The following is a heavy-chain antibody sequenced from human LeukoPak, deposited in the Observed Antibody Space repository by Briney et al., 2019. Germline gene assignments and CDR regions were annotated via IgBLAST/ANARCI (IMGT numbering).Heavy chain of an antibody. CDR2: VIPIFGTA. V-gene: IGHV1-69*05. CDR3: ARSFGLPIFGVVSLDY. CDR1: GGTFSSYA. D-gene: IGHD3-3*01. Sequence: HRASVKVSCKASGGTFSSYAISWVRQAPGQGLEWMGGVIPIFGTANYAQKFQGRVTITTDESTSTAYMELSSLRSEDTAVYYCARSFGLPIFGVVSLDYWGQGTLVTVSS. J-gene: IGHJ4*02.